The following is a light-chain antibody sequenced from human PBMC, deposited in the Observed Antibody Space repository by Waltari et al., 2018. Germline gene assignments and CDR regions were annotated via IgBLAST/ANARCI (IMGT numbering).Light chain of an antibody. Sequence: QPVVTQSPSASAPLGASVNPTCTLRSGHTSNALARLQPRPEKGPRYLMKVNSDGSHSKGDEIPDRFSGSSSGAERYLTISSLQSDDEADYYCQTGGHGTWVFGGGTKLTVL. V-gene: IGLV4-69*01. CDR3: QTGGHGTWV. CDR1: SGHTSNA. CDR2: VNSDGSH. J-gene: IGLJ3*02.